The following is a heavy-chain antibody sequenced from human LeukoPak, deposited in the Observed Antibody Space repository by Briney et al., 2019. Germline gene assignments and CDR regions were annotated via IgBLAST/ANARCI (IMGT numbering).Heavy chain of an antibody. CDR2: IYSGGST. D-gene: IGHD3-10*01. V-gene: IGHV3-53*01. Sequence: GGSLRLSCAASGFTVSSNYMSWVRQAPGKGLEWVSFIYSGGSTYYADSVKGRFTISRDNSKITLYLQMNSLRAEDTAVYYCASGSVSYRTPYYYMDVWGTGTTVTVSS. J-gene: IGHJ6*03. CDR1: GFTVSSNY. CDR3: ASGSVSYRTPYYYMDV.